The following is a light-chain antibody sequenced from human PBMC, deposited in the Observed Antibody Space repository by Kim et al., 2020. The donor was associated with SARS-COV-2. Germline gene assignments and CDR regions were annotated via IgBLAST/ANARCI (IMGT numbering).Light chain of an antibody. CDR1: QGVTSN. Sequence: DTVMTQSPATLSASPGERATLSCRASQGVTSNLAWYQQKPGQAPRLLVYGASTRATGVPTRFSGSGSGTEFTLTISSLQSEDFAIYYCLQYNNWPPLTFGEGTKVDIK. J-gene: IGKJ4*01. CDR3: LQYNNWPPLT. V-gene: IGKV3-15*01. CDR2: GAS.